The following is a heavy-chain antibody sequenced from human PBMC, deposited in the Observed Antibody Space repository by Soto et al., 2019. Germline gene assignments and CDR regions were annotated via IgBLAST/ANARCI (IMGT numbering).Heavy chain of an antibody. V-gene: IGHV1-3*01. CDR1: GYTFTSYA. CDR3: ARDSGGMDV. Sequence: QVQLVQSGAEVKKPGASVKISCKTSGYTFTSYALHWVRQAPGQRLEWMGWINAGNGNTKYSQKFQARVIITRDTSASTAYMELRSLRSEDTAVYYWARDSGGMDVWGQGTTVTVSS. J-gene: IGHJ6*02. CDR2: INAGNGNT.